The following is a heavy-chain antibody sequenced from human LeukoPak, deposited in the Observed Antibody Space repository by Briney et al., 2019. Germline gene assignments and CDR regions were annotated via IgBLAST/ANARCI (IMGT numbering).Heavy chain of an antibody. CDR1: GFTFRDYY. CDR2: ISTSGSSI. D-gene: IGHD6-19*01. V-gene: IGHV3-11*01. J-gene: IGHJ4*02. CDR3: ARYKSLRGGWYLGLVDY. Sequence: GGSLRLSCAASGFTFRDYYMSWVRQAPGEGLEWVSYISTSGSSIYYADSVKGRFTISRDNAKNSLYLQMNSLRAEDTAVYYCARYKSLRGGWYLGLVDYCGEGNLVTVSS.